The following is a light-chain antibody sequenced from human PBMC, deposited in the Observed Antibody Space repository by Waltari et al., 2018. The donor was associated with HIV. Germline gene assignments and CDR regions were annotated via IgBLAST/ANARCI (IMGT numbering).Light chain of an antibody. V-gene: IGLV1-47*01. CDR1: STNIEHDT. CDR2: KDT. CDR3: VAWDSRLSGYV. J-gene: IGLJ1*01. Sequence: QSVLTQPPSASGTPGQRVTISCSGSSTNIEHDTVYCYQQLTGAAPRLLIYKDTQRPSGVPDRFTGSKSGTSASLAISGLRSEDEADYYCVAWDSRLSGYVFGTGTKVTVL.